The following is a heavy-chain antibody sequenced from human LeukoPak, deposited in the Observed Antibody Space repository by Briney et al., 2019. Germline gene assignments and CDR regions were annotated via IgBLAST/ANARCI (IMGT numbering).Heavy chain of an antibody. CDR1: GYTFTSYG. CDR3: ASVGATDHRYYYYGMDV. J-gene: IGHJ6*02. CDR2: ISAYNGNT. D-gene: IGHD1-26*01. Sequence: ASVKVSCKASGYTFTSYGISWVRQAPGQGLEWMGWISAYNGNTNYAQKLQGRVTMTTGTSTSTAYMELRSLRSDDTAVYYCASVGATDHRYYYYGMDVWGQGTTVTVSS. V-gene: IGHV1-18*01.